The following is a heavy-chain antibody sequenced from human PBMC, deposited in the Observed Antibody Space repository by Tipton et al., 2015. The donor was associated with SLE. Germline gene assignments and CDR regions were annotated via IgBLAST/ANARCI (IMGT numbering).Heavy chain of an antibody. CDR3: ARWDHGGIVD. CDR2: IYGSVNT. CDR1: GGSTSSGSFF. Sequence: LRLSCTVSGGSTSSGSFFWSWIRQPAGKGLEWIGRIYGSVNTNYNPSLKSRVTISVDTSKNQFSLKLGSVTAADTAVYYCARWDHGGIVDWGQGFLVTVSS. D-gene: IGHD3-16*01. J-gene: IGHJ4*02. V-gene: IGHV4-61*02.